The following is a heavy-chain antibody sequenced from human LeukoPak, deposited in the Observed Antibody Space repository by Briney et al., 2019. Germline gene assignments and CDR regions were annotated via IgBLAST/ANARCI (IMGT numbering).Heavy chain of an antibody. V-gene: IGHV3-23*01. CDR2: ISDSGDST. Sequence: GGSLRLSCAASGFTFSSYSFNWVRQAPGKGLEWVSTISDSGDSTYYADSVKGRFTISRDNYKNTLYLQMDSLRAEDAAIYYCAKVPYSDYGSGRPPFMDVWGQGTTVAVSS. J-gene: IGHJ6*02. CDR3: AKVPYSDYGSGRPPFMDV. CDR1: GFTFSSYS. D-gene: IGHD3-10*01.